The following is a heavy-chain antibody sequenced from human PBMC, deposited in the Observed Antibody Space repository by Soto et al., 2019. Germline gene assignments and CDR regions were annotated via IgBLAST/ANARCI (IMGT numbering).Heavy chain of an antibody. CDR1: GFTFSDYY. V-gene: IGHV3-11*01. CDR3: AKMSSENYYDPEFS. D-gene: IGHD3-22*01. Sequence: QVQLVESGGGLVKTGGSLRIVCPASGFTFSDYYMSWDRQAPGKGLEWVSYISSSGNIIYYADSVKGRFTISRDKAKKSVYLQMNGLRAEDSAHYFFAKMSSENYYDPEFSWGQGTLVTVSS. J-gene: IGHJ4*02. CDR2: ISSSGNII.